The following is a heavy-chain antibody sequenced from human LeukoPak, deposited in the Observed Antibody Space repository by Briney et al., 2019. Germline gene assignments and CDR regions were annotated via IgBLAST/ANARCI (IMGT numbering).Heavy chain of an antibody. CDR1: GGSIRSNNYS. J-gene: IGHJ6*03. Sequence: ASETLSLTCTVSGGSIRSNNYSWGWIRQPPGKGLEWIGSIHYTGSTYYNPSLKSRVTISLDTSKNQFSLKLSSVTAADTAVYYCARTGGSFYFYYYMDVWGKGTTVTVSS. D-gene: IGHD1-26*01. CDR2: IHYTGST. CDR3: ARTGGSFYFYYYMDV. V-gene: IGHV4-39*07.